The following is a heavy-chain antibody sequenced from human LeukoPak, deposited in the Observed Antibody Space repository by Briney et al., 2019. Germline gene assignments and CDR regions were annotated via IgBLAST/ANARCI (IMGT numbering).Heavy chain of an antibody. D-gene: IGHD2-21*01. CDR3: AMLGVIPD. CDR2: FIPVHDTA. V-gene: IGHV1-69*10. J-gene: IGHJ1*01. Sequence: SVKVSCKASGGTFTKYVISWVRGAPGQGLEWMGRFIPVHDTANYAHKFQGRVILTADKSTSTAYMELTSLRSEDTAVYYCAMLGVIPDWGQGTLITVSS. CDR1: GGTFTKYV.